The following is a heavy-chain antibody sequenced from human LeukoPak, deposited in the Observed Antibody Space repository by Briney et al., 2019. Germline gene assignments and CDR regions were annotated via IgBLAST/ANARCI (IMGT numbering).Heavy chain of an antibody. Sequence: SETLSLTCTVSGDSFSSSSHYWGWLRQPPGRGLEWIGSIRNSGNTYYSPSLKSRVTISVDTPKNQSSLKLSSVTAADTAVYYCARHVYGEYGPGDYWGQGILVTVSS. V-gene: IGHV4-39*01. CDR2: IRNSGNT. CDR1: GDSFSSSSHY. CDR3: ARHVYGEYGPGDY. D-gene: IGHD4-17*01. J-gene: IGHJ4*02.